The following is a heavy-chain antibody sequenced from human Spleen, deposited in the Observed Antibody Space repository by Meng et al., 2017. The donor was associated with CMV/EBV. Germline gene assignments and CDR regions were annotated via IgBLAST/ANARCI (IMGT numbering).Heavy chain of an antibody. CDR3: ARRHRSHNDFWTAYSLDV. CDR1: GYTFTSYF. Sequence: ASVQVSCKASGYTFTSYFMHWVRQAPGQGLEWMGVINPSGGSTTYAQKFQGRVTMTRDTSTSTVYMELSSLRSEDTAVYYCARRHRSHNDFWTAYSLDVWGQGTTVTVSS. CDR2: INPSGGST. D-gene: IGHD3/OR15-3a*01. J-gene: IGHJ6*02. V-gene: IGHV1-46*01.